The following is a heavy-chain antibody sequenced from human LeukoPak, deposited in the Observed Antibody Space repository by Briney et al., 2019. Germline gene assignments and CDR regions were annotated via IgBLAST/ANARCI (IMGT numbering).Heavy chain of an antibody. CDR1: GFTFSSYW. Sequence: GGSLRLSCAASGFTFSSYWMHWVRQAPGRGLVWVSRINSDGSSTSYADSVKGRFTISRDNAKNTLYLQMNSLRAEDTAVYYCARESSITMELWYFDYWGQGTLVTVSS. CDR2: INSDGSST. V-gene: IGHV3-74*01. CDR3: ARESSITMELWYFDY. D-gene: IGHD3-10*01. J-gene: IGHJ4*02.